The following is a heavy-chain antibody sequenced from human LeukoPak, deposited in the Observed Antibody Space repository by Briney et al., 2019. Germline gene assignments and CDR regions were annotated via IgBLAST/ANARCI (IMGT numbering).Heavy chain of an antibody. CDR2: INHSGST. V-gene: IGHV4-34*01. CDR1: GGSFSGYS. Sequence: SETLSLTCAVYGGSFSGYSWTWIRQPPGKGLEWIGEINHSGSTNYNPSLKSRVTISLDTSKNQFSLKLSSVTAADTAVYHCARQKGLAVAGHYYFYYYMDVWGKGATVTVSS. J-gene: IGHJ6*03. D-gene: IGHD6-19*01. CDR3: ARQKGLAVAGHYYFYYYMDV.